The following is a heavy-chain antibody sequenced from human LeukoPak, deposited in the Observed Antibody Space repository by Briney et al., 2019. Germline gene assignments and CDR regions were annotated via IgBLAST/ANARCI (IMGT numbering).Heavy chain of an antibody. J-gene: IGHJ3*02. D-gene: IGHD3-10*01. Sequence: PSETLSLTCTVSGGSVNSGSYYWSWIRQPPGKGLEWIGYLYYSGSTNSNPSLKSRVTMSVDTSKNQFSLKLRSVTAADTAVYYCARGGSGISNAFDIWGQGTMVTVSS. V-gene: IGHV4-61*01. CDR3: ARGGSGISNAFDI. CDR2: LYYSGST. CDR1: GGSVNSGSYY.